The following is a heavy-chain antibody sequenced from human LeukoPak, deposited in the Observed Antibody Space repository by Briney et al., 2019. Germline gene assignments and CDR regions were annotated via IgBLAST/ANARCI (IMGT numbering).Heavy chain of an antibody. CDR1: GFTFSNYS. CDR2: INSSSSSI. CDR3: ARAAWQSGGHHFDY. D-gene: IGHD2-15*01. J-gene: IGHJ4*02. V-gene: IGHV3-48*01. Sequence: GGSLRLSCAAAGFTFSNYSMNWVSQAPGKGLEWVSYINSSSSSIYYADSVEGRFTVSRDNANNSMYLQMNSLRAEDTAVYYCARAAWQSGGHHFDYWGQGTLVTVSS.